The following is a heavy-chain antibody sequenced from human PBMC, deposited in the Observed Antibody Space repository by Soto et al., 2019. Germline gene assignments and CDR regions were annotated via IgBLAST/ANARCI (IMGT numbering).Heavy chain of an antibody. Sequence: QVQLVQSGAELKKPGASVNISCTASGFTFSDNLINWVRQVPGQGLAWMGGLNPDTGNTRYSETFQGRVTITRHPSARIAYLELSGLENEDTALYFCARDIQSVGPRANDAFDVWGQGTMITVSS. D-gene: IGHD5-18*01. J-gene: IGHJ3*01. V-gene: IGHV1-3*01. CDR2: LNPDTGNT. CDR1: GFTFSDNL. CDR3: ARDIQSVGPRANDAFDV.